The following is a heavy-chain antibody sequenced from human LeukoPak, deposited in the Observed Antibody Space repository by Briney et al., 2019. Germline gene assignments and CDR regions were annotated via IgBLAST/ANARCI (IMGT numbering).Heavy chain of an antibody. Sequence: GGSLRLSCAASGFTFSNAWMSWVRQAPGKGLEWVSVIYSGGSTYYADSVKGRFTISRDNAKNSLYLQMNSLRAEGTAVYYCARSSVTDAFDIWGQGTMVTVSS. CDR1: GFTFSNAW. CDR3: ARSSVTDAFDI. V-gene: IGHV3-66*01. CDR2: IYSGGST. J-gene: IGHJ3*02. D-gene: IGHD5-18*01.